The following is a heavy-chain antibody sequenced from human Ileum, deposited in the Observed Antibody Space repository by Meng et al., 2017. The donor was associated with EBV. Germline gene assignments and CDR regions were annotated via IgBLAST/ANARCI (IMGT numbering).Heavy chain of an antibody. CDR2: IYYSAST. V-gene: IGHV4-28*01. Sequence: QGQRQQSGPIRVNSSESGLPTGAASSYCVSSTKSWGWTRQPPGKRLECMRYIYYSASTSYNPSLKSRFNMSVATSKSQFSLNLNSVTAVDTAVYYCARKVPGTSAYYDWGQGTLVTVSS. D-gene: IGHD3-22*01. J-gene: IGHJ4*02. CDR1: SYCVSSTKS. CDR3: ARKVPGTSAYYD.